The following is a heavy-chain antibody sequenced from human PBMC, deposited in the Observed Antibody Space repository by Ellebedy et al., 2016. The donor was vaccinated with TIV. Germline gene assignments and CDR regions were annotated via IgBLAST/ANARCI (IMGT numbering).Heavy chain of an antibody. CDR1: GGSISGTYTSYY. D-gene: IGHD3-22*01. J-gene: IGHJ3*02. CDR3: ARPAFFYDSSGFFAEAFDI. Sequence: SETLSLTXNVSGGSISGTYTSYYWAWIRQPPGKGLEWIGSIYYSGSTYYNPSLKSRVTMSVDTSENQFSLKMTSVTAADTAQYYCARPAFFYDSSGFFAEAFDIWGQGTMVTVSS. CDR2: IYYSGST. V-gene: IGHV4-39*01.